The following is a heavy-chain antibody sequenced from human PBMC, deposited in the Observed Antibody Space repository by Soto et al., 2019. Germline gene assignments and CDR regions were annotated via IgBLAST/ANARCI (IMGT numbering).Heavy chain of an antibody. CDR2: ISAYNGNT. CDR3: ARDLGYYYDSSGYYPWTSYYYYGMDV. CDR1: GYTFTSYG. Sequence: GASVKVSGKASGYTFTSYGISWVRQAPGQGLEWMGWISAYNGNTNYAQKLQGRVTMTTDTSTSTAYMELRSLRSDDTAVYYCARDLGYYYDSSGYYPWTSYYYYGMDVWGQGTTVTVSS. D-gene: IGHD3-22*01. V-gene: IGHV1-18*01. J-gene: IGHJ6*02.